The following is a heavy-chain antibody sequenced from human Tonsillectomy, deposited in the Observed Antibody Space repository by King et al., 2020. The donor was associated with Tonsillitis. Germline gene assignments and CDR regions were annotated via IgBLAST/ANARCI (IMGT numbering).Heavy chain of an antibody. CDR3: ATRLSAGAD. CDR2: IKPEGSER. J-gene: IGHJ4*02. D-gene: IGHD2/OR15-2a*01. V-gene: IGHV3-7*03. Sequence: LVESGGGLVQPGGSLRLSCATSGFPFSTYWMTWVRQAPGKGLDWVANIKPEGSERNHVDSVKGRFTISRDNVENSLYLQMNSLRADDTAVYYCATRLSAGADWGQGTLVTVSS. CDR1: GFPFSTYW.